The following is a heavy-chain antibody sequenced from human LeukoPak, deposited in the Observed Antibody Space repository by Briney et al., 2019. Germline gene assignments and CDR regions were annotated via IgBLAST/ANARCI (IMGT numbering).Heavy chain of an antibody. CDR2: ISYDGSNK. J-gene: IGHJ4*02. Sequence: PGRFLRLSCAASGFTFSSYGMHWVRQAPGKGLEWMAVISYDGSNKYYADSVKGRFTISRDNSKNTLYLQMNSLRAEDTAVYYCAKLYYDSSGLGDYWGQGTLVTASS. CDR3: AKLYYDSSGLGDY. V-gene: IGHV3-30*18. CDR1: GFTFSSYG. D-gene: IGHD3-22*01.